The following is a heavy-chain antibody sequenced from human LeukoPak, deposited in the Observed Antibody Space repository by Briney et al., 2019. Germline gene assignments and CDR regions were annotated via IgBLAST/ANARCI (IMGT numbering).Heavy chain of an antibody. J-gene: IGHJ4*02. V-gene: IGHV1-8*01. D-gene: IGHD3-10*01. CDR1: GYTSTSYD. CDR3: ARGYGSGSYCLDY. Sequence: ASVKVSCKASGYTSTSYDINAVRQATGQGLDGRGWMNANSGNTGDAQKFQGRVTMTRNTSITTAYMELSSLRSEDTAVYYCARGYGSGSYCLDYWGQGTLVTVSA. CDR2: MNANSGNT.